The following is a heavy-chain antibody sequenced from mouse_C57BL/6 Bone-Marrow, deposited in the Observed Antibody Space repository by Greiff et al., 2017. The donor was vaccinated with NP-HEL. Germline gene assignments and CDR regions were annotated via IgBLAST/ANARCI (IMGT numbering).Heavy chain of an antibody. CDR2: IWSDGST. CDR3: ARQRDRRGNFDV. V-gene: IGHV2-6-1*01. Sequence: QVQLQQSGPGLVAPSQSLSITCTVSGFSLTSYGVHWVRQPPGEGLEWLVVIWSDGSTTYNSALKSRLSISKDNSKSPVFLKMNSLQTDDRAMYYCARQRDRRGNFDVWGTGTTVTVST. CDR1: GFSLTSYG. J-gene: IGHJ1*03.